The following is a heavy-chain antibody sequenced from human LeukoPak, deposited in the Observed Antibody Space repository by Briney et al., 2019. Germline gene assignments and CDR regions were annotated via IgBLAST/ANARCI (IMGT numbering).Heavy chain of an antibody. D-gene: IGHD2-21*02. CDR3: ARDFRVGTYAFDI. Sequence: SETLSLTCTVSGGSISSYYWSWIRQPPGKGLEWIGYIYYSGSTNCNPSLKSRVTISVDTSKNQFSLKLSSVTAADTAVYYCARDFRVGTYAFDIWGQGTMVTVSS. CDR1: GGSISSYY. J-gene: IGHJ3*02. V-gene: IGHV4-59*01. CDR2: IYYSGST.